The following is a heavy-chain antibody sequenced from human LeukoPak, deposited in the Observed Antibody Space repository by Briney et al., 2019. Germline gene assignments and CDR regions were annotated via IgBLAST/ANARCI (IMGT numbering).Heavy chain of an antibody. V-gene: IGHV3-23*01. CDR1: GFTVVSSNY. Sequence: GGSLRLSCAASGFTVVSSNYMSWVRQAPGKGLEWVSAISGSGGSTYYADSVKGRFTISRDNSKNTLYLQMNSLRAEDTAVYYCAKCYYDSSGYYFGAFDIWGQGTMVTVSS. J-gene: IGHJ3*02. CDR2: ISGSGGST. D-gene: IGHD3-22*01. CDR3: AKCYYDSSGYYFGAFDI.